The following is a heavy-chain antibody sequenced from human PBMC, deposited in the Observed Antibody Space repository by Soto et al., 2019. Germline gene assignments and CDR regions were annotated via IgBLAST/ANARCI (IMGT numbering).Heavy chain of an antibody. Sequence: GGSLRLSCAASGFTFSSYAMSWVRQAPGKGLEWVSAISGSGGSTYYADSVKGRFTISRDKYKNTLYLQMKSLRAEDTAVYYCAKDGEVTTFWLLRGYYYYMDVWGKGTTVTVSS. J-gene: IGHJ6*03. V-gene: IGHV3-23*01. D-gene: IGHD4-4*01. CDR2: ISGSGGST. CDR1: GFTFSSYA. CDR3: AKDGEVTTFWLLRGYYYYMDV.